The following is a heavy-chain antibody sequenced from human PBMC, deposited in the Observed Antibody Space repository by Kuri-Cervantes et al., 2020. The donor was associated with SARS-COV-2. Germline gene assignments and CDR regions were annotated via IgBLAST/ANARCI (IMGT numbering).Heavy chain of an antibody. D-gene: IGHD3-3*01. CDR3: ARIGPELFPWSGFYRHYYYMDV. CDR2: VSSGGTSV. J-gene: IGHJ6*03. Sequence: GGSLRLSCAGTGFSFSDYSMNWVRQAPGKGLEWVSSVSSGGTSVYYADSVKGRFTISRDNAKNSLYLQMNSLRAEDTAVYYCARIGPELFPWSGFYRHYYYMDVWGKGTTVTVSS. V-gene: IGHV3-21*01. CDR1: GFSFSDYS.